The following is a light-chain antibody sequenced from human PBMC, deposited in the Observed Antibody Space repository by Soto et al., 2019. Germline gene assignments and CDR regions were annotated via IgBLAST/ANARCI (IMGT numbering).Light chain of an antibody. CDR1: QGISSS. V-gene: IGKV1-8*01. Sequence: AIRMTQSPSSFSASTGDRVTITCRASQGISSSLAWYQQKPGKAPNLLISAASTLQSGVPSRFSGSESGTNFTLNLSRLLSEDFATYYCQQYYSYPCTFGQGTILEIK. CDR3: QQYYSYPCT. CDR2: AAS. J-gene: IGKJ2*02.